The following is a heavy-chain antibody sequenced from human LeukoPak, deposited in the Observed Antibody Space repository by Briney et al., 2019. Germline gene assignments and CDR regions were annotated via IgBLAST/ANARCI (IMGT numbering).Heavy chain of an antibody. CDR2: IYYSGST. CDR1: GGSISSSSYY. Sequence: SETLSLTCTVSGGSISSSSYYWGWIRQPPGKGLEWIGSIYYSGSTYYNPSLKSRVTISVDTSKNQFSLKLSSVTAADAAVYYCARDRVRGVPFDYWGQGTLVTVSS. V-gene: IGHV4-39*07. D-gene: IGHD3-10*02. J-gene: IGHJ4*02. CDR3: ARDRVRGVPFDY.